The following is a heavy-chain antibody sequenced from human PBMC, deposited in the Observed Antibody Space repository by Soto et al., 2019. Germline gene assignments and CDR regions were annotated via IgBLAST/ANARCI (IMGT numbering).Heavy chain of an antibody. J-gene: IGHJ4*02. CDR1: GFSLSTSGVG. CDR2: IYWDDDK. V-gene: IGHV2-5*02. Sequence: QITLKESGPTLVKPTQTLTLTCTFSGFSLSTSGVGVGWIRQPPGKALEWLALIYWDDDKRYSPSLKSRLTSTKDTSKNQVVLTRTNMDPVDTATYYCARPPDVRCPYCFDYWGQGTLVTVSS. D-gene: IGHD4-17*01. CDR3: ARPPDVRCPYCFDY.